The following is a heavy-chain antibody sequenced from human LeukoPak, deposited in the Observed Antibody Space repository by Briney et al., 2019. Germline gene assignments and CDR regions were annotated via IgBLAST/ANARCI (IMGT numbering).Heavy chain of an antibody. Sequence: PGRSLRLSCAASGFTFSSYAMSWVRQAPGKGLEWVSAISGSGGSTYYADSVKGQFTISRDNSKNTLYLQMNSLRAEDTAVYYCAKDPRLDSGGWYLYFDFWGQGTLVTVSS. D-gene: IGHD6-19*01. CDR3: AKDPRLDSGGWYLYFDF. J-gene: IGHJ4*02. V-gene: IGHV3-23*01. CDR1: GFTFSSYA. CDR2: ISGSGGST.